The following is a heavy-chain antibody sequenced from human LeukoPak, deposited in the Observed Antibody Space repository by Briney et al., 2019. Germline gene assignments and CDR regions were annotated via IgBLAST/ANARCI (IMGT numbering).Heavy chain of an antibody. CDR1: GGSISGTPYY. D-gene: IGHD3-3*01. CDR3: ARASTIFGHFAY. CDR2: IYYSGST. J-gene: IGHJ4*02. V-gene: IGHV4-39*07. Sequence: PSETLSLTCAISGGSISGTPYYWGWIRQPPGKGLGWIGSIYYSGSTYYNPSLKSRLTISVDTSKNQFSLKLSSVTAADTAVYYCARASTIFGHFAYWGRGTLSPSPQ.